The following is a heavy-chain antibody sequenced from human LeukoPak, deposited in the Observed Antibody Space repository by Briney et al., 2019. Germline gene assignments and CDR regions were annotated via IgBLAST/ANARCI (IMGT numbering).Heavy chain of an antibody. CDR3: GKGGQWDVTPCDY. CDR2: ISGDGGST. J-gene: IGHJ4*02. D-gene: IGHD1-26*01. V-gene: IGHV3-23*01. CDR1: GLTFTSYS. Sequence: GGSLRLSYAASGLTFTSYSMNWVRQAPGKGLEWVSTISGDGGSTYYADSVKGRFTISRDNSKNTLYLQVNSLRAEDTAVYYCGKGGQWDVTPCDYWGERTLVSVSS.